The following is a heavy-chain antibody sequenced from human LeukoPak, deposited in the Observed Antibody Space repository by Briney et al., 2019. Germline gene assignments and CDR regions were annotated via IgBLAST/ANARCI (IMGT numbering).Heavy chain of an antibody. V-gene: IGHV3-23*01. CDR3: AKLKSGYSYGDY. CDR1: GFTFSSYG. CDR2: ISGSGGST. Sequence: GGSLRLSCAASGFTFSSYGMSWVRQAPGKGLEWVSAISGSGGSTYYADSVKGRFTISRDNSKNTLYLQMNSLRAEDTAVYYCAKLKSGYSYGDYWGQGTLVTVSS. J-gene: IGHJ4*02. D-gene: IGHD5-18*01.